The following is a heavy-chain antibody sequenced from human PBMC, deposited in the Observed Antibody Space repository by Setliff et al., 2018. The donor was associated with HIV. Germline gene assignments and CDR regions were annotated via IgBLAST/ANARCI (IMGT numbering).Heavy chain of an antibody. V-gene: IGHV4-4*07. CDR3: ARDAGPHYGSGPPLEY. CDR1: SGSISRYY. CDR2: IYPSGNI. Sequence: KTSETLSLTCTVSSGSISRYYWSWIRQPAGKGLEWIGRIYPSGNINYNPSLKSRLTMSIDTSKNQFSLKLSSVIATDTAVYYCARDAGPHYGSGPPLEYWGQGIQVTVSS. J-gene: IGHJ4*02. D-gene: IGHD3-10*01.